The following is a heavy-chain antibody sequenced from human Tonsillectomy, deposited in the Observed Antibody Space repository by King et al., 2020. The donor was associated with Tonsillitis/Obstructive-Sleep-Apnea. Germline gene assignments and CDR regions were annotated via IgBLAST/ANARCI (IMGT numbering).Heavy chain of an antibody. CDR3: ARQVSDYDILTGYYLGAFDI. V-gene: IGHV4-39*01. D-gene: IGHD3-9*01. CDR1: GGSISSSRYY. CDR2: IYYSGST. Sequence: PLQESGPGLVKPSETLSLTCTVSGGSISSSRYYWGWIRQPPGKGLEWIGSIYYSGSTYYNPSLKSRVTTSVDTSKNQFSLKLSSVTAADTAVYYCARQVSDYDILTGYYLGAFDIRGQGTMVTVSS. J-gene: IGHJ3*02.